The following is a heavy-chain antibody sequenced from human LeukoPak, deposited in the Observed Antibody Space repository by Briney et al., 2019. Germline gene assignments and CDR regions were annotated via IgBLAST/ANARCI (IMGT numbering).Heavy chain of an antibody. V-gene: IGHV1-18*01. J-gene: IGHJ6*02. Sequence: GASVTVSCKASGYTFTSYGISWVRQAPGQGLEWMGWISAYNGNTNYAQKLQGRVTMTTDTSTSTAYMELRSLRSDDTAVYYCARENYYYYYGMDVWGQGTTVTVSS. CDR1: GYTFTSYG. CDR3: ARENYYYYYGMDV. CDR2: ISAYNGNT.